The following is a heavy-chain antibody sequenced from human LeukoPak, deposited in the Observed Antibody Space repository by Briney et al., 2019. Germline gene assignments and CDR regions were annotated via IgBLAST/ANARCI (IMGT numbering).Heavy chain of an antibody. J-gene: IGHJ4*02. CDR2: INHSGST. D-gene: IGHD3-10*01. CDR3: ARASRGSPDY. V-gene: IGHV4-34*01. CDR1: GGSFSGYY. Sequence: SETLSLTCAVYGGSFSGYYWSWIRQPPGKGLEWIGEINHSGSTNYNPSLKSRVTISVDTSKNQFSLKLSSVTAADTAVYYCARASRGSPDYWGQGTLVTVSS.